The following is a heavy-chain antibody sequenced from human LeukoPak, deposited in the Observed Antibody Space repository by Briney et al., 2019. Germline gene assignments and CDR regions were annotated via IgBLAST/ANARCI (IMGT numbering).Heavy chain of an antibody. D-gene: IGHD5-24*01. Sequence: HGASVKVSCKASGYTFTGYYMHWVRQAPGQGLEWMGWINPNSGGTNYAQTFQGRVTMTRDTSISTAYMELSRLRSDDTAVYYCAGGDGSPYYYYMDVWGKGTTVTISS. CDR1: GYTFTGYY. CDR2: INPNSGGT. V-gene: IGHV1-2*02. J-gene: IGHJ6*03. CDR3: AGGDGSPYYYYMDV.